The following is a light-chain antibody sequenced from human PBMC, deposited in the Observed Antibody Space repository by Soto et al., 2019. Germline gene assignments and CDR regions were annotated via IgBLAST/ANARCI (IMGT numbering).Light chain of an antibody. CDR2: GAS. Sequence: EIVMTQSPATLSVSPGERATLSCRASQSVSSNLAWYQQKPGQAPRLLIYGASTRATGIPARFSGSGSGTEFTLTIRSLQSEDFAVYYCQLYKNWPPFRKGTKV. J-gene: IGKJ1*01. V-gene: IGKV3-15*01. CDR3: QLYKNWPP. CDR1: QSVSSN.